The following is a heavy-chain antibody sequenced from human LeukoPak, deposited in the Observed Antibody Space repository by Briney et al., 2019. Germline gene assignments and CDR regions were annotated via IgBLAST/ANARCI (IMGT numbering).Heavy chain of an antibody. CDR2: INPSGGST. Sequence: ASVKVSCKASGYTFTSYYMHWVRQAPGQGLEWMGIINPSGGSTSYAQKFQGRVTMTRDTSTSTVYMELSRLRSDDTAVYYCARESHNLDDAFDIWGQGTMVTVSS. CDR3: ARESHNLDDAFDI. D-gene: IGHD5-24*01. J-gene: IGHJ3*02. CDR1: GYTFTSYY. V-gene: IGHV1-46*01.